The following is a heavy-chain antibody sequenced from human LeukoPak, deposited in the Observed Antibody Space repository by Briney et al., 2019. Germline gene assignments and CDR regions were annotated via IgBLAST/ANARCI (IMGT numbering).Heavy chain of an antibody. CDR3: GMLGVMWEVDY. V-gene: IGHV3-74*01. Sequence: GESLRLSCAASGFTFSRYWMFWVRHAPGQGLGWVSRINTDGTSTNYADSVKGRFTISRDNTKSTVYLQMNSLSPEETAVYYCGMLGVMWEVDYWGQGALDTVSS. CDR2: INTDGTST. D-gene: IGHD1-26*01. J-gene: IGHJ4*02. CDR1: GFTFSRYW.